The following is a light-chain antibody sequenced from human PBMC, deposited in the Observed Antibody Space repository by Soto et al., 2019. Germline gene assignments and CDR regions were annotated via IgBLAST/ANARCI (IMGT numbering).Light chain of an antibody. CDR1: QSVTGTN. V-gene: IGKV3-20*01. CDR2: DAV. J-gene: IGKJ2*01. Sequence: IVLTQSPVTLSLSPGEGATLSCRASQSVTGTNLAWYQQRAGQAPRLLIYDAVRRATGIPDRFSGSGSGTDFTLTISRLEPEEVAVYYCHQYGSSLGTFGQGTKVEV. CDR3: HQYGSSLGT.